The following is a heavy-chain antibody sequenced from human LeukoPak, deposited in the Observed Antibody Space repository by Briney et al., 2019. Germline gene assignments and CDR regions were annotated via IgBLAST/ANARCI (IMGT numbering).Heavy chain of an antibody. CDR3: ARGRGLTYYYDSSGYYYAY. Sequence: ASVEVSCKASGYTFTSYDINWVRQATGQGLEWMGWMNPNSGNTGYAQKFQGRVTMTRNTSIGTAYMELSSLRSEDTAVYYCARGRGLTYYYDSSGYYYAYWGQGTLVTVSS. V-gene: IGHV1-8*01. J-gene: IGHJ4*02. CDR2: MNPNSGNT. CDR1: GYTFTSYD. D-gene: IGHD3-22*01.